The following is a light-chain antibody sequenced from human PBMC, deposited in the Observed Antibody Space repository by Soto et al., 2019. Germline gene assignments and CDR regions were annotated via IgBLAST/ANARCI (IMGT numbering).Light chain of an antibody. CDR3: QQYGPSPMYT. V-gene: IGKV1-17*01. Sequence: DIQMTQSPSSLSASVGDRVTITCRASQGIRNDLGWYQQKPGKAPKRLIYAASSLQSGVPSRFSGSGSGTEFTLTISSLQPEDFAVYYCQQYGPSPMYTFGQGTKLEIK. J-gene: IGKJ2*01. CDR2: AAS. CDR1: QGIRND.